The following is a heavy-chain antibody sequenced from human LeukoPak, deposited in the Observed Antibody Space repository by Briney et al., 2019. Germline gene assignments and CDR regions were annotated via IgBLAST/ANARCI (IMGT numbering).Heavy chain of an antibody. CDR1: GYTFIDYY. D-gene: IGHD2-2*02. V-gene: IGHV1-2*04. J-gene: IGHJ4*02. CDR3: ATYCSSTSCYMVTDY. Sequence: ASVKVSCKASGYTFIDYYVHWVRQVPGQGLEWMGWINPNSGGTVYAQKFQGWVTVTRDTSINTAYMELSRLKSDDTAVYYCATYCSSTSCYMVTDYWGQGTLVTVSS. CDR2: INPNSGGT.